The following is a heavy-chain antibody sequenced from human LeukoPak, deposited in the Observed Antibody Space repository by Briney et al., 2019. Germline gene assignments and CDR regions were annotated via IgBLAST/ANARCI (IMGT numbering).Heavy chain of an antibody. V-gene: IGHV3-23*01. CDR2: ISGSGGST. CDR1: GFTFSSYA. J-gene: IGHJ6*03. Sequence: GGSLRLSCAASGFTFSSYAMSWVRQAPGKGLEWVSAISGSGGSTYYADSVKGRFTISRDNSKNTLYLQMNSLRAEDTAAYYCARALDYGGNARCYYYYYMDVWGKGTTVTVSS. CDR3: ARALDYGGNARCYYYYYMDV. D-gene: IGHD4-23*01.